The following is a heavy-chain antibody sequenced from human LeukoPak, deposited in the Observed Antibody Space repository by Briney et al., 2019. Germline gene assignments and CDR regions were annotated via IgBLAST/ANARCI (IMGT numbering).Heavy chain of an antibody. D-gene: IGHD3-3*01. CDR2: ISGSGGST. CDR1: GFTFSSYA. J-gene: IGHJ3*02. CDR3: AKDLLQYYDFWSGYHGAFDI. V-gene: IGHV3-23*01. Sequence: GGSLRLSCAASGFTFSSYAMSWVRQAPGKGLEWVSAISGSGGSTYYADSVKGRFTISRDNSKNTLYLQMNSLRAEDTAVYYCAKDLLQYYDFWSGYHGAFDIWGQGTMVTVSS.